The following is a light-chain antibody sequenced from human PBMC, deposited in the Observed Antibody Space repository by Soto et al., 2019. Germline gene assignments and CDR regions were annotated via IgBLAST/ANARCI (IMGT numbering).Light chain of an antibody. Sequence: EIVMTLSPATLSVSPGGRATLSCRASQSISGTLAWYQQKPGQAPRLLIHGASTRAPGFPARFSGSGSGTDFTLTISSLQSEDFAVYYCQQYNDWPWTFGQGTKVDIK. CDR1: QSISGT. V-gene: IGKV3-15*01. CDR2: GAS. CDR3: QQYNDWPWT. J-gene: IGKJ1*01.